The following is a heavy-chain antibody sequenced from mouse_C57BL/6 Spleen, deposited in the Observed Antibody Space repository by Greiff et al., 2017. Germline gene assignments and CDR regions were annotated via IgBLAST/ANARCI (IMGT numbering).Heavy chain of an antibody. J-gene: IGHJ3*01. CDR2: ISYDGSN. CDR3: ARDAGTGFAY. D-gene: IGHD4-1*01. V-gene: IGHV3-6*01. CDR1: GYSITSGYY. Sequence: ESGPGLVKPSQSLSLTCSVTGYSITSGYYWNWIRQFPGNKLEWMGYISYDGSNNYNPSLKNRISITRDTSKNQFFLKLNSVTTEDTATYYCARDAGTGFAYWGQGTLVTVSA.